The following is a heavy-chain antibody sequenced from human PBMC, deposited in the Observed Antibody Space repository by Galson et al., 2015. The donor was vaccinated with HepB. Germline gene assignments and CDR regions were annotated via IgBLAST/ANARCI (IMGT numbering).Heavy chain of an antibody. Sequence: SLRLSCAASGFTFSSYSMNWVRQAPGKGLEWVSSISSSSSYIYYADSVKGRFTISRDNAKNSLYLQMNSLRAEDTAVYYCARDEGAYYDSSGYTTCGYWGQGTLVTVSS. CDR1: GFTFSSYS. D-gene: IGHD3-22*01. CDR2: ISSSSSYI. J-gene: IGHJ4*02. V-gene: IGHV3-21*01. CDR3: ARDEGAYYDSSGYTTCGY.